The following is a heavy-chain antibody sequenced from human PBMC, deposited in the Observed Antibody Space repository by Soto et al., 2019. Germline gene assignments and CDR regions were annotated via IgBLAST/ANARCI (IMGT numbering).Heavy chain of an antibody. Sequence: DVQLWESGGGLVQPGGSLRLSCAASGFSIGSYALSGVRQAPGKGLEWVSSIIGSDGKTFYADSGKGRFSISRDTSQSTLYLQMNSLRADDTAMYYCARWSYLDYWCQGTRVNVSS. CDR2: IIGSDGKT. J-gene: IGHJ4*02. D-gene: IGHD3-3*01. CDR1: GFSIGSYA. V-gene: IGHV3-23*01. CDR3: ARWSYLDY.